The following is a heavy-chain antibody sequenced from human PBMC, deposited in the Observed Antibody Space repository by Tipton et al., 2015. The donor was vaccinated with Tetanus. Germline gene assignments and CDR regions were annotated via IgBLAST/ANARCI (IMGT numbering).Heavy chain of an antibody. D-gene: IGHD3-10*01. Sequence: TLSLTCAVSGGSISSGGYSWSWIRQPPGKGLEWIGYIYHSGSTYYNPSLKSRVTISVDRSKNQFSLKLSFVTAADTAVYYCARVVIWFGAPPSHFDYWGQGTLVTVSS. CDR2: IYHSGST. CDR3: ARVVIWFGAPPSHFDY. CDR1: GGSISSGGYS. J-gene: IGHJ4*02. V-gene: IGHV4-30-2*01.